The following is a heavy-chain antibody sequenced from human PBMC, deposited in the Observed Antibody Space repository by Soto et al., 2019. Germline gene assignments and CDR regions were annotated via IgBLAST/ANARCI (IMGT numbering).Heavy chain of an antibody. D-gene: IGHD6-19*01. Sequence: GGSLRLSCVASGFTFSNYAMSWVRQAPGKGLEWVSGISASGRDTYYADSVKDRFTISRDSFKNTLYLQMNSLRAEDTGTYYCAKGKTSGWYYFDYWGQGALVTVSS. CDR3: AKGKTSGWYYFDY. CDR1: GFTFSNYA. J-gene: IGHJ4*02. CDR2: ISASGRDT. V-gene: IGHV3-23*01.